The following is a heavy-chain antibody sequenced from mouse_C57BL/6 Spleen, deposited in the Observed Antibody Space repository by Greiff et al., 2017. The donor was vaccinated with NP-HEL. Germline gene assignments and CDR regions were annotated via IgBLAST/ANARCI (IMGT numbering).Heavy chain of an antibody. CDR2: FYPGSGSI. Sequence: QVQLKESGAELVKPGASVKLSCKASGYTFTEYTIHWVKQRSGQGLEWIGWFYPGSGSIKYNEKFKDKATLTADKSTSTVYMELSRLTSEDSAVYFCARHEWDIYYGNSYAMDYWGQGTSVTVSS. CDR3: ARHEWDIYYGNSYAMDY. CDR1: GYTFTEYT. J-gene: IGHJ4*01. V-gene: IGHV1-62-2*01. D-gene: IGHD2-1*01.